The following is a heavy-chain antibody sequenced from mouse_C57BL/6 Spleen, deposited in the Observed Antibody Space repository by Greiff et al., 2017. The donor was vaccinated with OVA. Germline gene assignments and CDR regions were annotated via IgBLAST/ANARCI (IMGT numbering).Heavy chain of an antibody. CDR2: IRNKANGYTT. V-gene: IGHV7-3*01. Sequence: EVMLVESGGGLVQPGGSLSLSCAASGFTFTDYYMSWVRQPPGKALEWLGFIRNKANGYTTEYSASVKGRFTISRDNSQSILYLQMNALRAADTATYYCASSMEGSYYFDYWGQGTTLTVSS. CDR1: GFTFTDYY. J-gene: IGHJ2*01. CDR3: ASSMEGSYYFDY.